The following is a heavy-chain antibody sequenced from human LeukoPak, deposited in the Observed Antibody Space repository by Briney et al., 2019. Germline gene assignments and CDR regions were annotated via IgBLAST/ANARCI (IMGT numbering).Heavy chain of an antibody. CDR3: AKAPVTTCSGVYCYPFDY. D-gene: IGHD2-15*01. CDR2: INSDGSST. V-gene: IGHV3-74*01. Sequence: PGGSLRLSCAASGFTFSSYWMHWVRQAPGKGLVWVSRINSDGSSTSYADSVKGRFTISRDNAKNSLYLQMNSLRAEDTAVYYCAKAPVTTCSGVYCYPFDYWGQGTLVTVSS. J-gene: IGHJ4*02. CDR1: GFTFSSYW.